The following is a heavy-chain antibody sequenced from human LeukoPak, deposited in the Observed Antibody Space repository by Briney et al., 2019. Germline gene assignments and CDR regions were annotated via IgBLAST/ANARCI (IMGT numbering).Heavy chain of an antibody. J-gene: IGHJ3*02. V-gene: IGHV3-48*04. CDR1: GFTFSSYS. CDR3: ASHQPVLRYFDGYAFDI. D-gene: IGHD3-9*01. Sequence: GGSLRLPCAASGFTFSSYSMNWVRQAPGKGLEWVSYISSSSSTIYYADSVKGRFTISRDNAKNSLYLQMNSLRAEDTAVYYCASHQPVLRYFDGYAFDIWGQGTMVTVSS. CDR2: ISSSSSTI.